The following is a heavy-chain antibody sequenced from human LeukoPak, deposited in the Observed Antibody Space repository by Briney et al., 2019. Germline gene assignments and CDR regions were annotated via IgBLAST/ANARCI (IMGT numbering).Heavy chain of an antibody. J-gene: IGHJ4*02. V-gene: IGHV4-39*01. CDR1: VGSLSTVGYY. Sequence: TLSLTRTVSVGSLSTVGYYWGCVRAPPEKGLEWIGSIYYSGSTYYNPSLKSRVTISVDTSKNQFSLKLSSVTAADTAVYYCSVGSSHDYWGQGTLVTVSS. CDR2: IYYSGST. CDR3: SVGSSHDY. D-gene: IGHD6-13*01.